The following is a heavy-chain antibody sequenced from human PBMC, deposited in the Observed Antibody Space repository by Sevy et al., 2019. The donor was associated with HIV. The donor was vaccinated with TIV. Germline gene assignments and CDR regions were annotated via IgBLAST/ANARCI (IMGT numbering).Heavy chain of an antibody. CDR1: EFTFNTHA. D-gene: IGHD6-19*01. CDR2: ISYDGIIK. CDR3: AREGGYTSAWSPGNY. Sequence: GGSLRLSCAASEFTFNTHAMHWVRQAPGKGLEWVALISYDGIIKYYADSVKGRLTISRDNSKNTLSLQMNSLRIEDTAVYYCAREGGYTSAWSPGNYWGQGTLVTVSS. J-gene: IGHJ4*02. V-gene: IGHV3-30*04.